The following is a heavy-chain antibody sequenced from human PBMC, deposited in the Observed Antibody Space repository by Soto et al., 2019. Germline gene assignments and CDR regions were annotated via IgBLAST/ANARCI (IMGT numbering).Heavy chain of an antibody. J-gene: IGHJ5*02. CDR3: ARGLNGVVAGT. CDR2: MNPNSGNA. Sequence: QVQLVQSGAEVKKPGASVKVSCKASGYTFTSYDINWVRQATGQGLERLGWMNPNSGNAGYAQKYQGRVTMTRTTDTSTAYMELSSLRSEDTAVYYWARGLNGVVAGTWGQGTLVTVSS. V-gene: IGHV1-8*01. CDR1: GYTFTSYD. D-gene: IGHD6-19*01.